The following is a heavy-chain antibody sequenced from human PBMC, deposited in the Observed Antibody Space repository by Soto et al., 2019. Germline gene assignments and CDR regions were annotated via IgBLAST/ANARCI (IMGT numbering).Heavy chain of an antibody. J-gene: IGHJ4*02. CDR2: IWYDGSNK. CDR3: ARWGIAAGDY. D-gene: IGHD6-13*01. Sequence: GGSLRLSCAASGFTFSSYGMHWVRQAPGKGLGWVAVIWYDGSNKYYADSVKGRFTISRDNSKNTLYLQMNSLRAEDTAVYYCARWGIAAGDYWGQGTLVTISS. CDR1: GFTFSSYG. V-gene: IGHV3-33*01.